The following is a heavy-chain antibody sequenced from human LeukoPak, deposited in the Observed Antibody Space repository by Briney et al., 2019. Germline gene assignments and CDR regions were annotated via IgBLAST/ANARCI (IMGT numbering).Heavy chain of an antibody. J-gene: IGHJ5*02. V-gene: IGHV4-61*02. Sequence: PSETLSLTCTVSGGSISSGSYYWSWIRQPAGKGLEWIGRIYTSGSTNYNPSLKSRVTISEDTSKNQYYLKLSSVTAADTAVYYCAREVPIFGVVIIGWFDPWGQGTLVTVSS. CDR1: GGSISSGSYY. CDR2: IYTSGST. CDR3: AREVPIFGVVIIGWFDP. D-gene: IGHD3-3*01.